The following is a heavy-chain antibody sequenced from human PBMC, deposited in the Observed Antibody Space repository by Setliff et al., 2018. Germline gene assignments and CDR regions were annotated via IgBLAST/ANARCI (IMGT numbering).Heavy chain of an antibody. D-gene: IGHD2-2*01. Sequence: LSLTCAVYSGSFSGYFRSWIRQPPGKGLEWIGEINHSGSTNYNPSLKSRVTISVDTSKNQFSLKLSSVTAADTAVYYCARGIGGYCSSMSCSNESWPWGQGTLVTVSS. V-gene: IGHV4-34*01. J-gene: IGHJ5*02. CDR3: ARGIGGYCSSMSCSNESWP. CDR1: SGSFSGYF. CDR2: INHSGST.